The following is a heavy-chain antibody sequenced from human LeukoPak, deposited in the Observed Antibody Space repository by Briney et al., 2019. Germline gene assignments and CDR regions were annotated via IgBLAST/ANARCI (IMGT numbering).Heavy chain of an antibody. CDR2: LYSGGTT. CDR3: ARVGDHYHWTLDL. V-gene: IGHV3-53*01. CDR1: GFTVSTKY. D-gene: IGHD1-1*01. Sequence: GGSLRLSCAASGFTVSTKYMNWVRQAPGKGLEWVSILYSGGTTYYADSVKGRFTISRDTSKNTVSLQMNSLRAEDTAVYFCARVGDHYHWTLDLWPRGTLVTVSS. J-gene: IGHJ2*01.